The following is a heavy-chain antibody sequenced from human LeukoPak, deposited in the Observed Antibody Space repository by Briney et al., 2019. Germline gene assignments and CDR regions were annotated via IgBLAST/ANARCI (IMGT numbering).Heavy chain of an antibody. CDR3: AKVPPRPYCSGGSCYMDV. CDR1: GFTFSSYG. Sequence: PGGSLRLSCAASGFTFSSYGMHWVRQAPGKGLEWVAFIRYDGGNKYYADSVKGRFTISRDNSKNTLYLQMNSLRAEDTAVYYCAKVPPRPYCSGGSCYMDVWGKGTTVTISS. D-gene: IGHD2-15*01. V-gene: IGHV3-30*02. CDR2: IRYDGGNK. J-gene: IGHJ6*03.